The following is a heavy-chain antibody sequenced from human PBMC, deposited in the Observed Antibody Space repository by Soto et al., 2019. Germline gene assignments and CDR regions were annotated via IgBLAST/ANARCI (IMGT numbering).Heavy chain of an antibody. CDR1: GFTFSSYA. D-gene: IGHD6-19*01. J-gene: IGHJ6*02. CDR3: AKPASGRYPKLMNGMDV. V-gene: IGHV3-23*01. CDR2: ISGSGGNI. Sequence: DVQLLESGGGLVQPGGSLRLSCVVSGFTFSSYAMSWVRQAPGKGLEWVSSISGSGGNIYYADSVKGRFTINRDNTKNQLQRKMNSMRAEDTAVYYCAKPASGRYPKLMNGMDVWGQGTTVTVSS.